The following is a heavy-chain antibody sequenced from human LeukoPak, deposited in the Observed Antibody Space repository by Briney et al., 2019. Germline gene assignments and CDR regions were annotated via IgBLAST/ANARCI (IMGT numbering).Heavy chain of an antibody. CDR1: GGSISSYY. CDR2: IYYSGST. D-gene: IGHD2-2*01. Sequence: PSETLSLTCTVSGGSISSYYWSWIRQPPGKGLEWIGYIYYSGSTNYNPSLKSRVTISVDTSKNQFSLKLSSVTAADTAVYYCARLPHFSPFVVVPVVNWYFNLGGRGTLVTVSS. CDR3: ARLPHFSPFVVVPVVNWYFNL. J-gene: IGHJ2*01. V-gene: IGHV4-59*01.